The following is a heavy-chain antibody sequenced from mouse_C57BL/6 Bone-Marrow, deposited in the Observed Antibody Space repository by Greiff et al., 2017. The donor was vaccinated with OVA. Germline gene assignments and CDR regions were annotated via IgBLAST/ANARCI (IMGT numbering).Heavy chain of an antibody. D-gene: IGHD3-2*02. Sequence: VQLQQSGPELVKPGASVKIPCKASGYTFTDYNMDWVKQSHGKSIEWIGAINPNNGGTIYNQKFKGKATLTVDKSSSTAYMELRSLTSEDTAVYYCARGGSSGYGWFAYWGQGTLVTVSA. CDR1: GYTFTDYN. V-gene: IGHV1-18*01. CDR2: INPNNGGT. J-gene: IGHJ3*01. CDR3: ARGGSSGYGWFAY.